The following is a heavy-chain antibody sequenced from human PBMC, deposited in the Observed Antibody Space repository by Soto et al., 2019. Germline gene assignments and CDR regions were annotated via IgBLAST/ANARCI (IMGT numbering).Heavy chain of an antibody. CDR1: GFTFSSAA. CDR2: ISGSGAST. Sequence: GGSLRLSCAASGFTFSSAALSWVRQAPGRGLEWASTISGSGASTYYADSVKGRFTISRDNSKNTLYLQMNSLRAEDTAVYYCAKSGGGLYYYYYGMDVWGKGTTVTVSS. CDR3: AKSGGGLYYYYYGMDV. J-gene: IGHJ6*04. V-gene: IGHV3-23*01.